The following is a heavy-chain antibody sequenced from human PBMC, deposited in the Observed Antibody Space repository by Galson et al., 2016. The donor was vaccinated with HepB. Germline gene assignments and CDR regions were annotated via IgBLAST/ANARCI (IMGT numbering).Heavy chain of an antibody. J-gene: IGHJ4*02. CDR2: INPSGRST. V-gene: IGHV1-46*01. Sequence: SVKVSCKASGNTFTSYYIHWVRQAPGQGLEWMGIINPSGRSTTYAQKFQGRFTMTRDTSTSTVYMELSSLRSEDTAVYYCARDWAYCNGDCYHPADYFDYWGPGTLVTVPS. D-gene: IGHD2-21*02. CDR1: GNTFTSYY. CDR3: ARDWAYCNGDCYHPADYFDY.